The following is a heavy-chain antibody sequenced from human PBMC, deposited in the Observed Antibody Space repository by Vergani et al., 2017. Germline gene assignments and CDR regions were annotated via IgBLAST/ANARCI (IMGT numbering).Heavy chain of an antibody. CDR1: GFTFSSYD. CDR3: ARSATRGYSSGRYGMGHYYGMDV. V-gene: IGHV3-13*01. J-gene: IGHJ6*02. D-gene: IGHD6-19*01. CDR2: IGTAGDT. Sequence: EVQLVESGGGLVQPGGSLRLSCAASGFTFSSYDMHWVRQATGKGLEWVSAIGTAGDTYHPGSVKGRFTISRENAKNSLYLQMNSLRAGDTAVYYCARSATRGYSSGRYGMGHYYGMDVWGQGTTVTVSS.